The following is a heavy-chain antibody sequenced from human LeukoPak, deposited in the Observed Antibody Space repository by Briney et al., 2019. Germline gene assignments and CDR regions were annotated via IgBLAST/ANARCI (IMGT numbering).Heavy chain of an antibody. D-gene: IGHD4-17*01. V-gene: IGHV4-34*01. CDR2: INHSGST. CDR1: GGSISSYY. J-gene: IGHJ5*02. Sequence: SETLSLTCTVSGGSISSYYWSWIRQPPGKGLEWIGEINHSGSTNYNPSLKSRVTISVDTSKNQFSLKLSSVTAADTAVYYCARETHGDYRYWFDPWGQGTLVTVSS. CDR3: ARETHGDYRYWFDP.